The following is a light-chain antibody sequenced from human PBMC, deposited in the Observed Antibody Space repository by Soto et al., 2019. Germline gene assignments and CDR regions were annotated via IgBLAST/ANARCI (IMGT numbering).Light chain of an antibody. V-gene: IGKV3-11*01. J-gene: IGKJ2*01. CDR2: DAS. CDR3: QQRSNWPPA. Sequence: EIVLTQSPATLSLSPGERATLSCRASQSVSSYLAWYQHKPGQAPRLLIYDASNRATGIPARFSGRGSGTAFTLTISSLEPEEFAVYYWQQRSNWPPAFGQGTKLEIK. CDR1: QSVSSY.